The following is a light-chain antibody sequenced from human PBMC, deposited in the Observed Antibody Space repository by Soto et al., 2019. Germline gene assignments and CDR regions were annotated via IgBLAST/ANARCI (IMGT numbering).Light chain of an antibody. V-gene: IGLV2-14*01. CDR2: EVS. CDR3: SSYINTNTLV. Sequence: QSALTQPASVSGSPGQSIAISCTGTSSDVGDYNSVSWYQQHPGKVPKLVIFEVSNRPSGVSNRFSGSKSGNTASLTISGRQAEDEADYFCSSYINTNTLVFGGGTKLTVL. CDR1: SSDVGDYNS. J-gene: IGLJ2*01.